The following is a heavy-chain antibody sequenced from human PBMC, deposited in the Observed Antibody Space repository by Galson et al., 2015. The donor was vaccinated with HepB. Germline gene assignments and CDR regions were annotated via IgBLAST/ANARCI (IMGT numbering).Heavy chain of an antibody. CDR1: GSTLTELS. J-gene: IGHJ3*02. Sequence: SVTVSCKVSGSTLTELSMHWVRQAPGKGLEWMGGFDPEDGETIYAQKFQGRVTMTEDTSTDTAYMELSSLRSEDTAVYYCATVVRIAAARAAFDIWGQGTMVTVSS. V-gene: IGHV1-24*01. CDR3: ATVVRIAAARAAFDI. CDR2: FDPEDGET. D-gene: IGHD6-13*01.